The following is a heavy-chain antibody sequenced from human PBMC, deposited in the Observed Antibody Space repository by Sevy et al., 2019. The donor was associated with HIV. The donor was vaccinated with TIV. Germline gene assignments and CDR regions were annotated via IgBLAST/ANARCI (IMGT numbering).Heavy chain of an antibody. CDR1: GFILSSYA. CDR2: ISGSGGST. V-gene: IGHV3-23*01. J-gene: IGHJ4*02. D-gene: IGHD2-21*01. CDR3: AKDLDIVVDT. Sequence: GGSLRLSCAASGFILSSYAMSWVRQAPGKGLEWVSAISGSGGSTYYADSVKGRFTISRDNSKNTLYLQMNSLRAEDTAVYYCAKDLDIVVDTWGQGSLVTVSS.